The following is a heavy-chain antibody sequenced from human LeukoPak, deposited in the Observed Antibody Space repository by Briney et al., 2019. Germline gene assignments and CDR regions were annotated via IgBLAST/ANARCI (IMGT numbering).Heavy chain of an antibody. CDR3: ARDQEAYCSSTSCYEYFYYMDV. Sequence: SETLSLTCAVYGGSFSGYYWSWIRQPPGKGLEWIGEINHSGSTNNNPSLKSRVTISVDTSKNQFSLKLSSVTAADTAVYYCARDQEAYCSSTSCYEYFYYMDVWGKGTTVTISS. J-gene: IGHJ6*03. CDR1: GGSFSGYY. CDR2: INHSGST. V-gene: IGHV4-34*01. D-gene: IGHD2-2*01.